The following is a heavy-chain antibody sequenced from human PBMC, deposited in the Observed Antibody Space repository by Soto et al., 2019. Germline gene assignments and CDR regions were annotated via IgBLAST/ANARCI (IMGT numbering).Heavy chain of an antibody. V-gene: IGHV3-21*01. Sequence: GGSLRLSCAASGFSFNTYSMNWVRQAPGKGLEWVSSITSTSSYIYYADSVKGRFTISRDNAKNSLYLQMNSLRAEDTAVYYCARATITLVRGVIDPWGQGTLVTVSS. CDR2: ITSTSSYI. D-gene: IGHD3-10*01. CDR1: GFSFNTYS. J-gene: IGHJ5*02. CDR3: ARATITLVRGVIDP.